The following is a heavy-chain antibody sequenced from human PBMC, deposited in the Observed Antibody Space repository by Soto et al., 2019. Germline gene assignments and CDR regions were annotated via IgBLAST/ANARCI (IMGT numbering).Heavy chain of an antibody. J-gene: IGHJ6*02. CDR3: ASLGYCSRTSCYSNYYYYGMDV. V-gene: IGHV4-4*02. Sequence: SETLSLTCAVSGGSISSSNWWSWVRQPPGKGLEWIGEIYHSGSTNYNPSLKSRVTISVDKSKNQFSLKLSSVTAADTAVYYCASLGYCSRTSCYSNYYYYGMDVWGQGTTVTVSS. CDR1: GGSISSSNW. D-gene: IGHD2-2*02. CDR2: IYHSGST.